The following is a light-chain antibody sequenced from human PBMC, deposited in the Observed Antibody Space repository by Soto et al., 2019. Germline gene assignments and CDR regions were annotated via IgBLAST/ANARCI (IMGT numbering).Light chain of an antibody. V-gene: IGKV1-5*01. Sequence: DIQMTQSPSTLSASVGDRVTITCRASQSISTWLAWHQQRPGKPPKLLIFDASTLESGVPSRFSGSGSGTAFTLTISSLQPDDFATYYCQQYNTYSTYTFGQGTKLEIK. J-gene: IGKJ2*01. CDR3: QQYNTYSTYT. CDR2: DAS. CDR1: QSISTW.